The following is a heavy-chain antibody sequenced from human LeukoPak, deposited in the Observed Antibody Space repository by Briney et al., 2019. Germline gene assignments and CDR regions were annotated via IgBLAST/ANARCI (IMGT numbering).Heavy chain of an antibody. CDR3: NSIGGSSTLPGFGYYYYYYMDV. CDR1: GFTFSTYA. CDR2: INGGGGST. D-gene: IGHD2-2*01. Sequence: PGGSLRLSCAGSGFTFSTYAMSWVRQAPGKGLEWLSGINGGGGSTYYADSVKGRFTISRDNSQNTLYLQMNSLRAEDTAVYYCNSIGGSSTLPGFGYYYYYYMDVWGKGTTVTVSS. J-gene: IGHJ6*03. V-gene: IGHV3-23*01.